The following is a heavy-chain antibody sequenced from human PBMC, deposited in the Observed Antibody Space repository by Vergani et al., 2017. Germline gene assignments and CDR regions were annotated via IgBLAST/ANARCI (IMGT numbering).Heavy chain of an antibody. Sequence: QMQLVQSGPEVKKPGTSVKVSCKASGFTFTSSAMQWVRQARGQRLEWIGWIVVGSGNTNYAQKFQERVTITRDMSTSTAYMELSSLRSEDPAVYYCAAVDVLLWFGELNPNDAFDIWGQGTMVTVSS. J-gene: IGHJ3*02. CDR3: AAVDVLLWFGELNPNDAFDI. CDR2: IVVGSGNT. V-gene: IGHV1-58*02. CDR1: GFTFTSSA. D-gene: IGHD3-10*01.